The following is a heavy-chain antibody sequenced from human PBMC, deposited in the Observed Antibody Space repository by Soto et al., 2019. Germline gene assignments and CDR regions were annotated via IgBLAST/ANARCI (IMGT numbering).Heavy chain of an antibody. CDR2: IYYSGST. D-gene: IGHD4-17*01. Sequence: SDTLSLTCPVSRRSIPSGGYYWSWTSKPPGKGLEWIGYIYYSGSTYYNPSLKSRVTISVDTSKNQFSLKLSSVTAADTAVYYCARDSQRDYGIYYYYGMDVWGQGTTVT. V-gene: IGHV4-31*03. CDR3: ARDSQRDYGIYYYYGMDV. CDR1: RRSIPSGGYY. J-gene: IGHJ6*02.